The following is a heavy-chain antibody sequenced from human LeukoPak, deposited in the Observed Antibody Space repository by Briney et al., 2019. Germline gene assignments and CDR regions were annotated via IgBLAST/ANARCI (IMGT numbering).Heavy chain of an antibody. CDR2: INPNSGGT. CDR3: AREPRIEGFDY. V-gene: IGHV1-2*02. CDR1: GYTFTGYY. J-gene: IGHJ4*02. D-gene: IGHD2-15*01. Sequence: ASVTVSCMASGYTFTGYYMHWVRQAPGQGLEWMGRINPNSGGTNYAQKFQGRVTMTRDTSISTAYMELSRLRSDDTAVYYCAREPRIEGFDYWGQGTLVTVSS.